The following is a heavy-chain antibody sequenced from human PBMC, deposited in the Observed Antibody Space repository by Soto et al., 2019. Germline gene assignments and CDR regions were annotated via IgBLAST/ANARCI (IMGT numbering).Heavy chain of an antibody. J-gene: IGHJ3*01. V-gene: IGHV3-23*01. CDR3: AKGFSVVMTVIRPDDAFDV. D-gene: IGHD2-21*02. CDR1: GFTFSNYG. CDR2: ISGGGGST. Sequence: EVQLLESGGGLVQPGESLRLSCAASGFTFSNYGINWVRQAPGKGLEWVAGISGGGGSTYYADSVKGRFTISRDPSKNAVYLQMNSLRAEDTAVYYCAKGFSVVMTVIRPDDAFDVWGQGTMVTVSS.